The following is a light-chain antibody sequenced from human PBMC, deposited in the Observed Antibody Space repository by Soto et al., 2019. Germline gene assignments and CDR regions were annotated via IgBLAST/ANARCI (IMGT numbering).Light chain of an antibody. CDR2: ANN. V-gene: IGLV1-44*01. J-gene: IGLJ2*01. CDR3: AAWDDSLNGVV. CDR1: SSNIGTNS. Sequence: QSVLTQPPSASGTPGQRVTISCSGSSSNIGTNSVSWYQHLPGTAPKLLIYANNQRPSGVPDRFSGSKSGTSASLAVSGLQSEDEAHYYCAAWDDSLNGVVFGGGTKVTLL.